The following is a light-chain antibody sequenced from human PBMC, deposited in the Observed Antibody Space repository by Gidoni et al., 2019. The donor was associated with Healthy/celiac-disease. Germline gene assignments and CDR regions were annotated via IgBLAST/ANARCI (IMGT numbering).Light chain of an antibody. CDR1: QSISSY. V-gene: IGKV1-39*01. Sequence: DIQMTQAPSSLSASVGDRVTITCRASQSISSYLNWYQQKPGKAPKLLIYAASSLQSGVPSRFSDSGSGTDFTLTVSSLQPEDFAPYYCQQSYSTPPYTFSQGTKLKIK. CDR2: AAS. CDR3: QQSYSTPPYT. J-gene: IGKJ2*01.